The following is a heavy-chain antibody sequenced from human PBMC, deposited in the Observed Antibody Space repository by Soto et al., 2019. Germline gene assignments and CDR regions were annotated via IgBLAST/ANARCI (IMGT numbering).Heavy chain of an antibody. CDR3: ARDVFGGSSSSDY. D-gene: IGHD6-13*01. V-gene: IGHV3-33*01. CDR1: GFTFSSYG. CDR2: IWYDGSNK. J-gene: IGHJ4*02. Sequence: GGSLRLSCAASGFTFSSYGMHWVRQDPGKGLEWVAVIWYDGSNKYYADSVKGRFTISRDNSKNTLYLQMNSLRAEDTAVYYCARDVFGGSSSSDYWGQGTLVTVS.